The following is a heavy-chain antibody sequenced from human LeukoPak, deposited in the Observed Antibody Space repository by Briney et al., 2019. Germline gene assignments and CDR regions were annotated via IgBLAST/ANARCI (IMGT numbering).Heavy chain of an antibody. Sequence: SQTLSLTCTVSGGSISSGSYYWSWIRQPAGKGLEWIGRIYTSGSTNYNPSLKSRVTISVDTSKTQFSLKLSSVTAADTAVYYCARGHMDTAMDRWGQGTLVTVSS. D-gene: IGHD5-18*01. CDR2: IYTSGST. CDR1: GGSISSGSYY. CDR3: ARGHMDTAMDR. J-gene: IGHJ4*02. V-gene: IGHV4-61*02.